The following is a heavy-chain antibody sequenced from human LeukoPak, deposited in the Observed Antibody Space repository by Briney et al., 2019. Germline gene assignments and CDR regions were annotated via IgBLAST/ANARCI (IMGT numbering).Heavy chain of an antibody. V-gene: IGHV3-48*03. J-gene: IGHJ6*02. CDR3: ARAGLDYYYGMDV. CDR1: GFTLSRYE. Sequence: PGGSLRLSCAASGFTLSRYEMNWVRQAPGKGLEWVSYISSSGSTIYYADSVKGRFTSSRDNAKNSLYLQMNSLRAEDTAVYYCARAGLDYYYGMDVWGQGTTVTVSS. D-gene: IGHD3-10*01. CDR2: ISSSGSTI.